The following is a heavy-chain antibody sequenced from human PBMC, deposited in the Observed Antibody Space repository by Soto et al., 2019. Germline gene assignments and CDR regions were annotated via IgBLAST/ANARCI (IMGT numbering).Heavy chain of an antibody. Sequence: QIQLVQSGAEVRKPGSSVKVSCTFSGGTFSDYTINWVRQAPGHGLEWLGRSVPFLDKTHYAQKFEGRVTIAADTSPDTPPNTVSLELNSLTSDDTAIYYCATDHSMRYGDYLFDHWGQGALVTVSS. CDR2: SVPFLDKT. CDR1: GGTFSDYT. V-gene: IGHV1-69*08. CDR3: ATDHSMRYGDYLFDH. J-gene: IGHJ4*02. D-gene: IGHD4-17*01.